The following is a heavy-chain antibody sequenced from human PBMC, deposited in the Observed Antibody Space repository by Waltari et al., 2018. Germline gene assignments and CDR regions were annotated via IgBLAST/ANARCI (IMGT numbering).Heavy chain of an antibody. J-gene: IGHJ3*01. CDR1: VVSITTNRHY. CDR2: ISYKGAT. D-gene: IGHD1-26*01. Sequence: QLQLQESGPGLVKPSETLSLTCSVSVVSITTNRHYWGWIRQPPGQGLEWIGSISYKGATYTSPSLGSRVTIFSDTSQNQLSLKLGSVTAADTAFYYCATYIGASLGTAAFDGWGQGTMVTVSS. CDR3: ATYIGASLGTAAFDG. V-gene: IGHV4-39*01.